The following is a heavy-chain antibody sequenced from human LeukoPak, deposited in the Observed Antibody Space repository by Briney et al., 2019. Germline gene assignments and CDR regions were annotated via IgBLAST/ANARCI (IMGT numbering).Heavy chain of an antibody. D-gene: IGHD6-13*01. J-gene: IGHJ3*02. CDR2: GYYSGTT. Sequence: SETLSLTCTVSGVSVSNILYFWGWIRQLPGKGLEWIGSGYYSGTTFYHPSLKSRATISVDTSKNQVSLKVNSVTAADTALYYCARHSRNGFDMWGQGTMVTVSS. V-gene: IGHV4-39*01. CDR1: GVSVSNILYF. CDR3: ARHSRNGFDM.